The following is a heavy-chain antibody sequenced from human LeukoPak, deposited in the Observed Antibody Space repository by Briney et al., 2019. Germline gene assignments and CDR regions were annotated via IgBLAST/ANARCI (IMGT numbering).Heavy chain of an antibody. D-gene: IGHD3-22*01. CDR3: ARNPINYYDTGGTTQLFDY. V-gene: IGHV3-11*01. Sequence: PGGSLRLSCAASGFTFSDYYMSWIRQAPGKGLEWVSYISSSGSTIYYADSVKGRFTISRDNAKNSLYLQMNSLRAEDTAVYYCARNPINYYDTGGTTQLFDYWGQGTLVTVSS. J-gene: IGHJ4*02. CDR2: ISSSGSTI. CDR1: GFTFSDYY.